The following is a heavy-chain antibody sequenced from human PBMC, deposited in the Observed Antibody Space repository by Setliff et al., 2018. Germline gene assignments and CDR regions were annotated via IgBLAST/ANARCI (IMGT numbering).Heavy chain of an antibody. J-gene: IGHJ4*02. CDR1: GYTFTSSG. CDR2: ISVYSGNT. CDR3: SRLVRYCTSTTCQRASGAEF. V-gene: IGHV1-18*01. Sequence: VASVKVSCKASGYTFTSSGISWVRQAPGQGLEWMGWISVYSGNTNYAHKLQGRVTMTTDTSTSTAYMELTSLTSDDTAVYYCSRLVRYCTSTTCQRASGAEFWGQGTLVTVSS. D-gene: IGHD2-8*01.